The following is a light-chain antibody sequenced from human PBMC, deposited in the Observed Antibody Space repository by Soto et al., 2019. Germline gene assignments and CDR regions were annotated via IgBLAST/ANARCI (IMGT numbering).Light chain of an antibody. CDR1: SSDIGSYDF. J-gene: IGLJ2*01. CDR2: DVS. V-gene: IGLV2-14*03. CDR3: SSYTNKRTVL. Sequence: QSVLTQPASMSGSPGQSITISCTGTSSDIGSYDFVSWYQQHPGKAPRLLICDVSHRPSGISDRFSGSKSGNTASLTISGLQTEDEADYYCSSYTNKRTVLVGGGTKLTVL.